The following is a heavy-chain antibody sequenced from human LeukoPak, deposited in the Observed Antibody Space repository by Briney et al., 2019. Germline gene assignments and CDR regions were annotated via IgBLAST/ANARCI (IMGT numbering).Heavy chain of an antibody. Sequence: SETLSLTCTVSGVSVSSGSYYWSWIRQPPGRGLEWIAYIYYSGTTNYNPCLKSRLTISIDTSKNQFSLKLSSVTAADTAVYYCARGFTNWGQGTLVTVSS. CDR3: ARGFTN. V-gene: IGHV4-61*01. CDR1: GVSVSSGSYY. J-gene: IGHJ4*02. CDR2: IYYSGTT.